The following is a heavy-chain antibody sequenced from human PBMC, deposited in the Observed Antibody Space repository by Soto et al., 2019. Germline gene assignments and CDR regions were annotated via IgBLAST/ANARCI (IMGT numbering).Heavy chain of an antibody. CDR1: GFTFTSYG. D-gene: IGHD4-4*01. J-gene: IGHJ6*02. Sequence: GGSLRLSCAASGFTFTSYGLHWVRQAPGKGLEWMALILHDGSAEYYADSVKGRFTISRDNSKNTLYLQMNSLRAEDTAVYYCARSRDGYSFYFYYGMDGWGQGTTVTVSS. CDR2: ILHDGSAE. CDR3: ARSRDGYSFYFYYGMDG. V-gene: IGHV3-30*03.